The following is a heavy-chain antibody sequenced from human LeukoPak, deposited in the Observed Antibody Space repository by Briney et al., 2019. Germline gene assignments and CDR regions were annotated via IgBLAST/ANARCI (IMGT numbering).Heavy chain of an antibody. Sequence: SETLSLTCAVYGGSFSGYYWSWIRQPPGEGLEWIGEINHSGSTNYNPSLKSRVTISVDTSKNQFSLKLSSVTAADTAVYYCARPYGSGSYYSFDYWGQGTLVTVSS. CDR1: GGSFSGYY. J-gene: IGHJ4*02. CDR3: ARPYGSGSYYSFDY. CDR2: INHSGST. V-gene: IGHV4-34*01. D-gene: IGHD3-10*01.